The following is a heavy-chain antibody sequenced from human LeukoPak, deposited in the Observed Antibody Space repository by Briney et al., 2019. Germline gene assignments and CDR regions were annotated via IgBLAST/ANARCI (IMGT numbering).Heavy chain of an antibody. CDR1: GFTFSSYA. CDR2: ISGSGGST. CDR3: AKAKDIVVEHDY. D-gene: IGHD2-2*01. J-gene: IGHJ4*02. Sequence: GGSLRLSCAASGFTFSSYAMSWVRQAPGKGLEWVSAISGSGGSTYYADSVKGRFTISRDNSKNTLYLQMNSLRAEGTAVYYCAKAKDIVVEHDYWGQGTLVTVSS. V-gene: IGHV3-23*01.